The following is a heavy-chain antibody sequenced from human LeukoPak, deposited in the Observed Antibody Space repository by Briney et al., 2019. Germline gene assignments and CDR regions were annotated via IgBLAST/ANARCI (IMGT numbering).Heavy chain of an antibody. CDR1: GFTFSSYA. Sequence: GGSLRLSCAASGFTFSSYAMHWVRQAPGKGLEWVAVISYDGSNKYYADSVKGRFTISRDNSKNTLYLQMNSLRAEDTAVYYCARKVQYYDILTGYYPTESGAFDIWGQGTMVTVSS. CDR2: ISYDGSNK. CDR3: ARKVQYYDILTGYYPTESGAFDI. D-gene: IGHD3-9*01. J-gene: IGHJ3*02. V-gene: IGHV3-30*04.